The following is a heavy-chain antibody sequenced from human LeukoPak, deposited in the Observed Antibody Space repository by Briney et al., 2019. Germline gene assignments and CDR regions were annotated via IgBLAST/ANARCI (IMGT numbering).Heavy chain of an antibody. CDR2: IYTGGST. D-gene: IGHD3-10*01. J-gene: IGHJ4*02. CDR3: ARESEPRFGAALLDS. CDR1: GGSISRGDYY. V-gene: IGHV4-61*02. Sequence: SETLSLTCTVSGGSISRGDYYWSWIRQPAGKGLEWIGRIYTGGSTNYNPSLKSRLTISVDTSKNQFSLKLSSVTAADTALYYCARESEPRFGAALLDSWGQGTLVTVSS.